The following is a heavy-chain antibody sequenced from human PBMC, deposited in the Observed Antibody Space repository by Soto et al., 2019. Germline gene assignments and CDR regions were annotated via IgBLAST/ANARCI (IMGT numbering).Heavy chain of an antibody. Sequence: QVQLLQSGAEVKKPGSSVRVSCEASGGTFRTYAISWVRQAPGQGLEWMGEIIPIFGTINYAQNLQGRLTITAHESTATVYLDPTSPPSAHPASSSRAKGPVAGPTTSYYYSGMDVWGQGTTVTVSS. V-gene: IGHV1-69*12. D-gene: IGHD6-19*01. J-gene: IGHJ6*02. CDR2: IIPIFGTI. CDR1: GGTFRTYA. CDR3: AKGPVAGPTTSYYYSGMDV.